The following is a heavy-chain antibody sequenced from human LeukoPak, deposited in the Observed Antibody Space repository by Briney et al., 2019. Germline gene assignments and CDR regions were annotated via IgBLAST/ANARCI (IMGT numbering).Heavy chain of an antibody. V-gene: IGHV3-30-3*01. Sequence: GRSLRLSCAASGFTFSSYAMHWVRQAPGKGLEWVAVISYDGSNKYYADSVKGRFTISRDNSKNTLYLQMNSLGAEDTAVYYCARAGYSGYDVPGDYWGQGTLVTVSS. J-gene: IGHJ4*02. CDR1: GFTFSSYA. D-gene: IGHD5-12*01. CDR2: ISYDGSNK. CDR3: ARAGYSGYDVPGDY.